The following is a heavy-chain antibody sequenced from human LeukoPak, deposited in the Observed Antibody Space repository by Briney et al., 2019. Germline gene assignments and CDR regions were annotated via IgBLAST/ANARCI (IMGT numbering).Heavy chain of an antibody. CDR1: GFTFSSYA. D-gene: IGHD4-17*01. J-gene: IGHJ4*02. Sequence: GGSLRLSRAASGFTFSSYAMSWVRQAPGKGLEWVSAISGSGGSTYYADSVKGRFTISRDNSKNTLYLQMNSLRAEDTAVYYCASYGDYVLGYFDYWGQGTLVTVSS. CDR3: ASYGDYVLGYFDY. V-gene: IGHV3-23*01. CDR2: ISGSGGST.